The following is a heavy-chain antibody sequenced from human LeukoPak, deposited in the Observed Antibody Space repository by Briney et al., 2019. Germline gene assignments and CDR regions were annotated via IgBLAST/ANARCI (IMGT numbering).Heavy chain of an antibody. Sequence: GASVKVSCKASGGTFSSYAISWVRQAPGQGLEWMGGIIPIFGTANYAQKFQGRVTITTDESTSTAYMELSSLRSEDTAVYYCARAPSDAGSFDPWGQGTLVTVSS. J-gene: IGHJ5*02. CDR2: IIPIFGTA. V-gene: IGHV1-69*05. CDR3: ARAPSDAGSFDP. D-gene: IGHD3-10*01. CDR1: GGTFSSYA.